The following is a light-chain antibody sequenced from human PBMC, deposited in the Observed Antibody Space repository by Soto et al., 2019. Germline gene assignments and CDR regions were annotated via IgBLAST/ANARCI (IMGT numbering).Light chain of an antibody. J-gene: IGLJ3*02. CDR3: SSYTSSSTRV. V-gene: IGLV2-14*01. CDR1: SSDVGGYNY. Sequence: QSALTQPASVSGSPGQSITISCTGTSSDVGGYNYVSWYQQHPGKAPKLMIYEVSNRPSGVSNRFSGSKSGNTASLTISGLQAEYEADYYCSSYTSSSTRVFGGWTKLTVL. CDR2: EVS.